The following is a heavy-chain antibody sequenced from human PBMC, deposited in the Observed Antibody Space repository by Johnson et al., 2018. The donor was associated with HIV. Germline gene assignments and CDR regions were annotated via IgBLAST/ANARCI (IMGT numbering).Heavy chain of an antibody. CDR3: AKEGYDYVWGSYRYTFGAFDI. V-gene: IGHV3-9*01. CDR2: ISWNSGSI. D-gene: IGHD3-16*02. Sequence: HLVESGGVVVQPGGSLRLSCAASGFTFDDYAMHWVRQAPGNGLEWVSGISWNSGSIDYADSVKGRFTISRDNSKNTLYLQMNSLRAEDTAIYYCAKEGYDYVWGSYRYTFGAFDIWGQGTMVTVSS. CDR1: GFTFDDYA. J-gene: IGHJ3*02.